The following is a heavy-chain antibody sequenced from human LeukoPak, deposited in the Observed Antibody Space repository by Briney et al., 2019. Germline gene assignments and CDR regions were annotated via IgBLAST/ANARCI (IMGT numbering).Heavy chain of an antibody. D-gene: IGHD3-10*01. CDR1: GFTNSNSS. CDR3: AATSIRMVQRIIYYGKDV. J-gene: IGHJ6*02. Sequence: SVKVSCKASGFTNSNSSVQWVRQARGQRPEWIGWIVVGTGKTNYAQRLQERVTITSDMSTGTVDMELSSLRSEDTAVYYCAATSIRMVQRIIYYGKDVWGQGTTVTVSS. CDR2: IVVGTGKT. V-gene: IGHV1-58*01.